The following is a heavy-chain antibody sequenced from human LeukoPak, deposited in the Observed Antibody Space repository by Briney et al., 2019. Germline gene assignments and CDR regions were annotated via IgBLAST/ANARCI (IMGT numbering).Heavy chain of an antibody. CDR2: IYYSGST. J-gene: IGHJ4*02. CDR3: ARMVIGEARSFDY. CDR1: GDSISSYY. V-gene: IGHV4-59*07. Sequence: SDTLSLPCTVSGDSISSYYWIWIPQPPGKGLEWIGYIYYSGSTNYNPSLKSRVTISVDTSKNQFSLKLSSVTAADTAVYYCARMVIGEARSFDYWGQGTLVTVSS. D-gene: IGHD2/OR15-2a*01.